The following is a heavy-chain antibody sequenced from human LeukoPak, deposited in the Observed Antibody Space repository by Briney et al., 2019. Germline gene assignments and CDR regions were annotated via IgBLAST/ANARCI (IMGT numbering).Heavy chain of an antibody. CDR1: GYTFTSYA. V-gene: IGHV1-3*01. Sequence: ASVKVSCKASGYTFTSYAMHWVRQAPGQGLEWMGWINAGNGNTKYSQKLQGRVTITRDTSASTAYMELSSLRSEDTAVYYCAIVVVTGDWFDPWGQGTLVTVSS. CDR2: INAGNGNT. J-gene: IGHJ5*02. CDR3: AIVVVTGDWFDP. D-gene: IGHD3-22*01.